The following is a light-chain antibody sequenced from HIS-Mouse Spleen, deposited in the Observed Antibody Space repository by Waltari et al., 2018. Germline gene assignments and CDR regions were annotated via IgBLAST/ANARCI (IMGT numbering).Light chain of an antibody. V-gene: IGLV2-14*03. CDR2: DVS. CDR3: SSYTSSSTEV. J-gene: IGLJ2*01. CDR1: SSDVAGYNY. Sequence: QSALTQPASVSGSPGQSITIPCTGTSSDVAGYNYVSWYQQHPGKAPKLMIYDVSNRPSGVSNRFSGSKSGNTASLTISGLQAEDEADYYCSSYTSSSTEVFGGGTKLTVL.